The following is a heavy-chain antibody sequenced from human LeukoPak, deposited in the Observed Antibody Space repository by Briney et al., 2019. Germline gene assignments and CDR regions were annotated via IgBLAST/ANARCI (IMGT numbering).Heavy chain of an antibody. CDR3: ARGFPEIKNWFDP. V-gene: IGHV4-59*01. CDR2: FYYSGST. Sequence: SETLSLTCTVSGGSISSYYWSWIRQPPGKGLEWIGYFYYSGSTHYNPSLKSRVTISVDTSKNQFSLKLSSVTAADTAVYYCARGFPEIKNWFDPWGQGTLVTVSS. J-gene: IGHJ5*02. CDR1: GGSISSYY.